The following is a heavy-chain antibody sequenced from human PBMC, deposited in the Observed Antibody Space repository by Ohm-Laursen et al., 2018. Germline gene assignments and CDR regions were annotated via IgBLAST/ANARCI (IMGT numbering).Heavy chain of an antibody. CDR2: INPNTGGT. D-gene: IGHD2-21*02. CDR3: ARGERYGDCDY. V-gene: IGHV1-2*02. CDR1: GYTFTGYY. J-gene: IGHJ4*02. Sequence: GSSVKVSCKASGYTFTGYYMHWGRQAPGPGLEWMGWINPNTGGTNYAQKFQGRVTMTRDTSISTAYMELSRLTSDDTAVYYCARGERYGDCDYWGQGTLVTVSS.